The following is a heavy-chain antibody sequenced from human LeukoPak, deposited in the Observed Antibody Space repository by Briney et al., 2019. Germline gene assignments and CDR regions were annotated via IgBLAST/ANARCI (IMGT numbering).Heavy chain of an antibody. CDR1: GYTFNHYG. CDR2: ISCYNGDT. D-gene: IGHD6-19*01. CDR3: ARDPTNNSGRYVHFDY. Sequence: ASVKVACKASGYTFNHYGISWVRQAPGQGLEWMGWISCYNGDTHYAQILQGRVTMTTDTSTRTVYMELRSLRSDDTAVYYCARDPTNNSGRYVHFDYWGQGTLVTVSS. J-gene: IGHJ4*02. V-gene: IGHV1-18*01.